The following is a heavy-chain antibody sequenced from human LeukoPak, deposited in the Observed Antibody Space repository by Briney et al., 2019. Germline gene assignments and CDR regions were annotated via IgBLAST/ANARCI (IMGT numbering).Heavy chain of an antibody. Sequence: SQTLSLTCAISGDSVSSNSAAWEWHRQSPSRGLEWLGRTYYRSKWYNDYVVSVKSRITINPATSKNQFSLQLNSATPEDMAEYYCARDQVSGMDVWGKGTTVTVSS. V-gene: IGHV6-1*01. CDR2: TYYRSKWYN. D-gene: IGHD6-19*01. J-gene: IGHJ6*03. CDR3: ARDQVSGMDV. CDR1: GDSVSSNSAA.